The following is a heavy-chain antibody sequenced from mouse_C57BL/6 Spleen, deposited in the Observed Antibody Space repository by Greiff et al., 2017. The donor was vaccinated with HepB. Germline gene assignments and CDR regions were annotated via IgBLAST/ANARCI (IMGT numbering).Heavy chain of an antibody. Sequence: EVQLVESGEGLVKPGGSLKLSCAASGFTFSSYAMSWVRQTPEKRLEWVAYISSGDDYIYYADTVKGRFTITRDNARSTLYLQMSRLKSEDSAVYYCATCYGYDEGFAYWGQGTLVTVSA. CDR2: ISSGDDYI. CDR3: ATCYGYDEGFAY. CDR1: GFTFSSYA. V-gene: IGHV5S21*01. J-gene: IGHJ3*01. D-gene: IGHD2-9*01.